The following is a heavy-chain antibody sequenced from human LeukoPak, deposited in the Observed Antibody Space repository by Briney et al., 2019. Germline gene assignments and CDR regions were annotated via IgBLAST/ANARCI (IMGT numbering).Heavy chain of an antibody. CDR1: GGTFSSYA. CDR2: IIPILGIA. V-gene: IGHV1-69*04. CDR3: ARDTGGIVVVKPGDLDY. J-gene: IGHJ4*02. Sequence: ASVKVSCKASGGTFSSYAISWVRQAPGQGLEWMGRIIPILGIANYAQKFQGRVTITADKSTSTAYMELSSLRSEDTAVYYCARDTGGIVVVKPGDLDYWGQGTLVTVSS. D-gene: IGHD3-22*01.